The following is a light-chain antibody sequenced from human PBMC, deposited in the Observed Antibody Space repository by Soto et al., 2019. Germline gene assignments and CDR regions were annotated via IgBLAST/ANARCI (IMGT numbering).Light chain of an antibody. Sequence: DIPMTQSPSSLSASVGDRVTITCRASQSISNYLNWYQQKPGKAPKLLIYAASSLQSGVPLRFSGSGSGTDFALTISSLQPEDFATYYCQQSYSTPYTFGQGTKVEI. CDR3: QQSYSTPYT. J-gene: IGKJ2*01. V-gene: IGKV1-39*01. CDR2: AAS. CDR1: QSISNY.